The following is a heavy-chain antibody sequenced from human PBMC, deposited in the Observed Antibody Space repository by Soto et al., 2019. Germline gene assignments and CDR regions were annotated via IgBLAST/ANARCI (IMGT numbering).Heavy chain of an antibody. CDR2: IIPIFGTA. CDR1: GGTFSSYA. Sequence: SVKVSCKASGGTFSSYAISWVRQAPGQGLEWMGGIIPIFGTANYAQKFQGRVTITADESTSTAYMELSSLRSEDTALYYCAAPMVRGVIISEHWGQGTLVTVSS. V-gene: IGHV1-69*13. D-gene: IGHD3-10*01. J-gene: IGHJ4*02. CDR3: AAPMVRGVIISEH.